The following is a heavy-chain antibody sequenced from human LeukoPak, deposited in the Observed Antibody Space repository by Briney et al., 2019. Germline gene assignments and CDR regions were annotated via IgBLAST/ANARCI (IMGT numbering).Heavy chain of an antibody. J-gene: IGHJ5*02. CDR3: AREGGPYSDILTGYGWFDP. Sequence: RASVKVSCKASGYTFTSYGISWVRQAPGQGLEWMGWISAYNGNTNYAQKLQGRVTMTTDRSTSTAYMELRSLSSDDTAVYYCAREGGPYSDILTGYGWFDPWGQGTLVTVSS. CDR2: ISAYNGNT. CDR1: GYTFTSYG. D-gene: IGHD3-9*01. V-gene: IGHV1-18*01.